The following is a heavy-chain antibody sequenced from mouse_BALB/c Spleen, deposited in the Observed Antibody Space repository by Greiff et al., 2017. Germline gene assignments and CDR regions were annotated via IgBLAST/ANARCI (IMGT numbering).Heavy chain of an antibody. J-gene: IGHJ4*01. CDR1: GYAFTSYN. CDR2: IDPYNGGT. CDR3: ARFYGYDEGAMDY. Sequence: VHVKQSGPELVKPGASVKVSCKASGYAFTSYNMYWVKQSHGKSLEWIGYIDPYNGGTSYNQKFKGKATLTVDKSSSTAYMHLNSLTSEDSAVYYCARFYGYDEGAMDYWGQGTSVTVSS. V-gene: IGHV1S135*01. D-gene: IGHD2-2*01.